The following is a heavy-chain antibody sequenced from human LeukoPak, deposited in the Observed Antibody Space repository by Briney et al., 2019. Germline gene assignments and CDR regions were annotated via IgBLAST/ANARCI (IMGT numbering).Heavy chain of an antibody. D-gene: IGHD6-6*01. CDR2: IYYSGGT. CDR1: GGSISSYY. J-gene: IGHJ1*01. Sequence: SETLSLTCTVSGGSISSYYWSWIRQPPGKGLEWIGYIYYSGGTNFNPSLKSRVTISVDTSKNQFSLKLSSVTAADTAVYYCARGGHKLAPLQHWGQGTLVTVSS. V-gene: IGHV4-59*01. CDR3: ARGGHKLAPLQH.